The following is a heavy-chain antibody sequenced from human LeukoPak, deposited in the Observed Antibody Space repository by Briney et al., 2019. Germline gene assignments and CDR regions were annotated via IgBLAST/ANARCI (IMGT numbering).Heavy chain of an antibody. CDR3: ARVGVSWGGFDI. J-gene: IGHJ3*02. D-gene: IGHD7-27*01. CDR1: GFTFSSYA. V-gene: IGHV3-64D*06. CDR2: ISSNGGST. Sequence: PGGSLRLSCSASGFTFSSYAMHWVRQAPGKGLEYVSAISSNGGSTYYADSVKGRFTISRDNSKNTLYLQTSSLRAEDTAVYYCARVGVSWGGFDIWGQGTTATVSS.